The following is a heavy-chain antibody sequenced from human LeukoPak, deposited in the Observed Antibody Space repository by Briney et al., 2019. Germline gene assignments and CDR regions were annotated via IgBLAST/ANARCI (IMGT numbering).Heavy chain of an antibody. Sequence: RPSETLSLTCTVSGGSISSSSYYWGWIRQPPGKGLEWIGNIYYSGSTYYNPSLRSPVTISVDTSKNQFSLKLNSVTAADTAVYYCARQGGSYYPPFDSWGQGTLVTVSS. CDR1: GGSISSSSYY. CDR3: ARQGGSYYPPFDS. J-gene: IGHJ4*02. D-gene: IGHD1-26*01. CDR2: IYYSGST. V-gene: IGHV4-39*01.